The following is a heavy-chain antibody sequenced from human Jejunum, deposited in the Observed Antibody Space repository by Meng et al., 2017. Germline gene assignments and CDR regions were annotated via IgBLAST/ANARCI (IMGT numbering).Heavy chain of an antibody. CDR2: INAGNGNT. CDR3: ATLNIAVAGY. D-gene: IGHD6-19*01. J-gene: IGHJ4*02. V-gene: IGHV1-3*01. Sequence: QVQLVQSGAEVKKPGAAVKVSCKASGYTCTSCAMQWVRQAPGQRLEWMGWINAGNGNTKYSQKFQGRVTFTRDTSASTAYMELSSLESEDTAVYYCATLNIAVAGYWGQGTLVTVSS. CDR1: GYTCTSCA.